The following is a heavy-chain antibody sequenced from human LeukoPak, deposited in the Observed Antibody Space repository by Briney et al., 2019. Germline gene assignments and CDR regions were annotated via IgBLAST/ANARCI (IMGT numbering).Heavy chain of an antibody. CDR1: GYTFTGYY. Sequence: ASVKVSCKACGYTFTGYYMHWVRQAPGQGLEWMGWINPNSGGTNYAQKFQGRVTMTRDTSISTAYMELSRLRSDDTAVYYCAGEVGYYCSGGSCYAGFGYFDYWGQGTLVTVSS. D-gene: IGHD2-15*01. CDR3: AGEVGYYCSGGSCYAGFGYFDY. CDR2: INPNSGGT. J-gene: IGHJ4*02. V-gene: IGHV1-2*02.